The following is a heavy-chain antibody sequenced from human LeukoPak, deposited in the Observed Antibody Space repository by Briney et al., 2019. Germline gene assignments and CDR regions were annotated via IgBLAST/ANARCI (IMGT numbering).Heavy chain of an antibody. CDR2: INPNSGGT. V-gene: IGHV1-2*02. Sequence: ASVKVSCKASGYTFTDYYMHWVRQAPGQGLEWMGWINPNSGGTKYKQKFQDRVTMTRDMSISTAYMELSRLRSDDTAVYYCARAGYCSSSNCYGPPSSAGHLQHWGQGTLVTVSS. J-gene: IGHJ1*01. CDR3: ARAGYCSSSNCYGPPSSAGHLQH. D-gene: IGHD2-2*01. CDR1: GYTFTDYY.